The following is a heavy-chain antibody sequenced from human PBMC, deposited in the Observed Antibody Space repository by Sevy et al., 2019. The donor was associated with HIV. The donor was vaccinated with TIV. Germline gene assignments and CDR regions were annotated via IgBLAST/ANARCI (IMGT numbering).Heavy chain of an antibody. Sequence: GGSLRLSCAASGFTFSSFFMSWVRQAPGKGLEWVANIKQDGSEKYYVDSVKGRFTISRDNARNSVYLQMNSLRAEDTGVYYCARDLTAPYYYYGMDVWGKGTMVTVFS. V-gene: IGHV3-7*01. D-gene: IGHD1-20*01. CDR1: GFTFSSFF. J-gene: IGHJ6*04. CDR2: IKQDGSEK. CDR3: ARDLTAPYYYYGMDV.